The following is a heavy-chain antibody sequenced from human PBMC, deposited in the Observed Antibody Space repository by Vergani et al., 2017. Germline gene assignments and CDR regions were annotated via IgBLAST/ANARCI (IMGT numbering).Heavy chain of an antibody. D-gene: IGHD1-26*01. CDR3: ARDRGNSGGWKDDWYFDL. CDR1: GYTFTGYY. Sequence: QVQLVQSGAEVKKPGASVKVSCKASGYTFTGYYMHWVRQAPGQGLEWMGRINPTSGGTNYAQKFQGRVAMTRDTSISTAYMELSRLRSDDTAVYYCARDRGNSGGWKDDWYFDLWGRGTLVTVSS. CDR2: INPTSGGT. J-gene: IGHJ2*01. V-gene: IGHV1-2*06.